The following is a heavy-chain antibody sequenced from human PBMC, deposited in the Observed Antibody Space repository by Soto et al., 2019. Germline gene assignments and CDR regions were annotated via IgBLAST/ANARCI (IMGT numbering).Heavy chain of an antibody. CDR2: INHSGST. D-gene: IGHD3-10*01. CDR3: ARGRYYGSGSYY. Sequence: QVQLQQWGAGLLKPSETLSLTCAVYGGSFSGYYWSWIRQPPGKGLEWIWEINHSGSTNYNPSLKSRVTISVDTSKNQFSLKLSSVTAADTAVYYCARGRYYGSGSYYLGQGTLVTVSS. V-gene: IGHV4-34*01. J-gene: IGHJ4*02. CDR1: GGSFSGYY.